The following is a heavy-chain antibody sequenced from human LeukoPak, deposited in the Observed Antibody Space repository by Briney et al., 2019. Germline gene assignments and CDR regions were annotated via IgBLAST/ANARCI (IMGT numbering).Heavy chain of an antibody. Sequence: ASVKVSCKASGYTFTDYYMHWVRQAPGQGLEWMGWINPNSGGTNYAQKFQGRVTMTRDTSISIAYMELSRLRSDDTAVYYCAREATVTPIDYWGQGTLVTVSS. V-gene: IGHV1-2*02. CDR3: AREATVTPIDY. J-gene: IGHJ4*02. CDR2: INPNSGGT. D-gene: IGHD4-17*01. CDR1: GYTFTDYY.